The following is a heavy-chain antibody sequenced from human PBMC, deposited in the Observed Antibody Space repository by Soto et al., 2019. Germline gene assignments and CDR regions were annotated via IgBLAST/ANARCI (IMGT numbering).Heavy chain of an antibody. CDR3: ARGRYGEH. CDR2: ISAHNGNT. CDR1: GYTFTSYG. D-gene: IGHD3-10*01. Sequence: QVHLVQSGAEVKKPGASVKVSCKASGYTFTSYGITWVRQAPGQGLEWMEWISAHNGNTDYAQKLQGRVIVTRDTSTSTAYMELRSLIFDDTAVYTCARGRYGEHWGQGARVTVSS. J-gene: IGHJ4*02. V-gene: IGHV1-18*01.